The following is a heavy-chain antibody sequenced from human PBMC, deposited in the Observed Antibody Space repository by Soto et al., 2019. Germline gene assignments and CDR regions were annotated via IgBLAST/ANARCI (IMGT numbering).Heavy chain of an antibody. CDR2: SHQSGNT. D-gene: IGHD6-13*01. J-gene: IGHJ4*02. Sequence: QVQLQESGPGLXXXXGXXSLTXAVSGXSISSXXWWTWVRQPPGEGLEWIGESHQSGNTNYNSSLESRVTISVDKSKNQSSLKLXXVXXXXXXXXXCAXRDSSRLYWGQGTLVTVSS. CDR1: GXSISSXXW. CDR3: AXRDSSRLY. V-gene: IGHV4-4*01.